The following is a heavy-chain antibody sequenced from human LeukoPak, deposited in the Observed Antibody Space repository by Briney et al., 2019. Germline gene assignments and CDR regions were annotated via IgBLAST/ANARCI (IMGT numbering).Heavy chain of an antibody. CDR1: GYTFTGYY. V-gene: IGHV1-2*02. J-gene: IGHJ5*02. CDR2: INPNSGGT. D-gene: IGHD2-21*02. Sequence: ASVKVSCKASGYTFTGYYMHWVRQAPGQGLEWVGWINPNSGGTNYAQKFQGRVTMTRDTSISTAYMELSRLRSDDTAVYYCARDCGGDCGFDPWGQGTLVTVSS. CDR3: ARDCGGDCGFDP.